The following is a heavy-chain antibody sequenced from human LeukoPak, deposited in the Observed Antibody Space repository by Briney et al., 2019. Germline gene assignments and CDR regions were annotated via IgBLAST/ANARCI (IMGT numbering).Heavy chain of an antibody. D-gene: IGHD4/OR15-4a*01. V-gene: IGHV5-51*01. CDR3: ARGFYGGYYHYYYMDV. CDR2: IYPGDSDT. Sequence: GESLKISCKGSGYSFTTYWIGWVRQMPGKGLEWMGIIYPGDSDTRYSPPFQGQVTISADRSISTAYLQWSSLKASDTAMYYCARGFYGGYYHYYYMDVWGKGTTVTVSS. CDR1: GYSFTTYW. J-gene: IGHJ6*03.